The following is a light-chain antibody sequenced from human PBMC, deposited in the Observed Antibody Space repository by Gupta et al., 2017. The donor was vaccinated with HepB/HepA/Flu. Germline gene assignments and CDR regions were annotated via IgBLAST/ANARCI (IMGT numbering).Light chain of an antibody. CDR3: GTWDSSLSVV. CDR1: RSNIGNNY. V-gene: IGLV1-51*02. CDR2: ENN. J-gene: IGLJ2*01. Sequence: SVLTQPPSVSAAPGQKVTISCSGNRSNIGNNYVSWYQQPPGTAPKLLIYENNKRPSGIPDRFSASKSGTSATLGITGLQTGDEADYYCGTWDSSLSVVFGGGTKLTVL.